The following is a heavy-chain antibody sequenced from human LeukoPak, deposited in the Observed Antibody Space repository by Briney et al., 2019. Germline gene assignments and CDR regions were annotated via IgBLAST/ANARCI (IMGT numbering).Heavy chain of an antibody. V-gene: IGHV4-4*02. J-gene: IGHJ2*01. CDR3: ARQFGIDYGGNSEFDL. CDR2: IYHSGST. D-gene: IGHD4-23*01. Sequence: PSETLSLTCAVSGGSISSNNWWGWVRQPPGKGLEWIGYIYHSGSTYYNPSLKSRVTISVDRSKNQFSLKLSSVTAADTAMYYCARQFGIDYGGNSEFDLWGRGTLVTVSS. CDR1: GGSISSNNW.